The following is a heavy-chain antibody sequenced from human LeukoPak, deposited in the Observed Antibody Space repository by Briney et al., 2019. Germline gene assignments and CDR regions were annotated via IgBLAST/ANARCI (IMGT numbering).Heavy chain of an antibody. V-gene: IGHV3-7*01. CDR3: ARAPGEGWFDP. CDR2: IKQDGSEK. Sequence: PGGSLRLSCAASGFTFSSYWMSWVRQAPGKGLEGVASIKQDGSEKYYVDSLKRRFTLSRDNPKNSLYLQINSLRAEDTALYYCARAPGEGWFDPWGQGTLVTVSS. J-gene: IGHJ5*02. CDR1: GFTFSSYW. D-gene: IGHD4-17*01.